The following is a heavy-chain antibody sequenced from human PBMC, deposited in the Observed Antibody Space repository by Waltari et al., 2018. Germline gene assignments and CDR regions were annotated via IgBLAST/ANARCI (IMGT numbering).Heavy chain of an antibody. J-gene: IGHJ4*02. CDR2: ISAYNGNT. Sequence: QVQLVQSGAEVKKPGASVKVSCKASGYTFTSYGISWVRQAPGQGLEWMGWISAYNGNTNYAQKLQGRVTMTTDTSTSTAYMELRSLRSDDTAVYYCARDSPYNYYDSSGYYYGGGYWGQGTLVTVSS. V-gene: IGHV1-18*01. D-gene: IGHD3-22*01. CDR3: ARDSPYNYYDSSGYYYGGGY. CDR1: GYTFTSYG.